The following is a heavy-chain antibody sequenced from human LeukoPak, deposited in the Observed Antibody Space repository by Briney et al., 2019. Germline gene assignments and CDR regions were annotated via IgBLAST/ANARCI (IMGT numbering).Heavy chain of an antibody. CDR3: ARDPSPETLGYSSSWPFDY. CDR1: GGSISSSSYY. CDR2: IYYSGST. J-gene: IGHJ4*02. D-gene: IGHD6-13*01. Sequence: PSETLSLTCTVSGGSISSSSYYWGWIRQPPGKGLEWIGSIYYSGSTYYNPSLKSRVTISVDTSKNQFSLKLSSVTAADTAVYYCARDPSPETLGYSSSWPFDYWGQGTLVTVSS. V-gene: IGHV4-39*07.